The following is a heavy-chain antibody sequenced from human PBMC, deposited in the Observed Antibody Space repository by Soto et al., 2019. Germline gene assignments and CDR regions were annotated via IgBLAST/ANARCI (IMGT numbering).Heavy chain of an antibody. CDR3: ARDRPPRITGNNWFDP. D-gene: IGHD1-20*01. CDR1: GFTFSSYS. V-gene: IGHV3-21*01. CDR2: ISSSSSYI. Sequence: GGSLRLSCAASGFTFSSYSMNWVRQAPGKGLEWVSSISSSSSYIYYADSVKGRFTISRDNAKNSLYLQMNSLRAEDTAVYYCARDRPPRITGNNWFDPWGQGTLVTVSS. J-gene: IGHJ5*02.